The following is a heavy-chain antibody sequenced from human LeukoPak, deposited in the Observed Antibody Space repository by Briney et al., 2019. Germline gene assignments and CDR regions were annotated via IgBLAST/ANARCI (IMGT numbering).Heavy chain of an antibody. Sequence: GRSLRLSCAASGFIFSSYWMSWVRQAPGKGLEWVANIKQDGSEKYYVDSVKGRFTISRDNAKNSLYLQMNSLRVEDTAIYYCAKYSGDYFGDYWGQGNLVTVSS. V-gene: IGHV3-7*03. J-gene: IGHJ4*02. CDR1: GFIFSSYW. CDR2: IKQDGSEK. D-gene: IGHD1-26*01. CDR3: AKYSGDYFGDY.